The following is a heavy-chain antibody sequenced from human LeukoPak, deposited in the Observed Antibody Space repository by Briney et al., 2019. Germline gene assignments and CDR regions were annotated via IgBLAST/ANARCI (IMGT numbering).Heavy chain of an antibody. V-gene: IGHV4-59*01. CDR1: GGSISSYY. D-gene: IGHD2-8*01. CDR2: IYYSGST. Sequence: PSETLSLTCTVSGGSISSYYWSWIRQPPGKGLEWIGYIYYSGSTNYNPSLKSRVTISVDTFKNQFSLKLTSVTAADTAVYYCARLNDCTNGVCFYYFDFWGQGTLVTVSS. J-gene: IGHJ4*02. CDR3: ARLNDCTNGVCFYYFDF.